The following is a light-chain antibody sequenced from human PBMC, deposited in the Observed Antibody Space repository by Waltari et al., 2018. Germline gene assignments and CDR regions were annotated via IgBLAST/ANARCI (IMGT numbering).Light chain of an antibody. Sequence: SSELTQDPAVSVALGQTVRITCQGDSPSSHDASWYQQKPGQAPILVIYGKDNRPSGIPDRFSGSTSGNTASLTITGSQAEDEADYYCHSRVVSNVRGAFGGGTKLTVL. J-gene: IGLJ2*01. V-gene: IGLV3-19*01. CDR2: GKD. CDR1: SPSSHD. CDR3: HSRVVSNVRGA.